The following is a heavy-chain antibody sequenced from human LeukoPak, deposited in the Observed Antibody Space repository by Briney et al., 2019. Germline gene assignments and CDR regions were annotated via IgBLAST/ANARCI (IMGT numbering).Heavy chain of an antibody. J-gene: IGHJ4*02. D-gene: IGHD3-16*01. CDR3: ASRVDHAGENDY. Sequence: GASVKVSCKASGYTFTSYGISWVRQAPGQGLEWMGWINPNSGGTNYAQKFQGRVTMTRDTSISTAYMELSRLRSDDTAVYYCASRVDHAGENDYWGQGTLVTVSS. CDR1: GYTFTSYG. V-gene: IGHV1-2*02. CDR2: INPNSGGT.